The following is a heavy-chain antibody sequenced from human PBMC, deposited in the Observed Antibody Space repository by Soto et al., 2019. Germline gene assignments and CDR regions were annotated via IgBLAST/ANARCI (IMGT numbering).Heavy chain of an antibody. J-gene: IGHJ4*02. Sequence: SETLSLTCTVSGGSISSYYWSWIRQPPGNGLEWIEYIYYSGSTNYNPSLKSRVTISVDTSKNQFSLKLSSVTAADTAVYYCARAGDITLDTAMVTFDYWGQGTLVTVSS. V-gene: IGHV4-59*01. CDR3: ARAGDITLDTAMVTFDY. D-gene: IGHD5-18*01. CDR1: GGSISSYY. CDR2: IYYSGST.